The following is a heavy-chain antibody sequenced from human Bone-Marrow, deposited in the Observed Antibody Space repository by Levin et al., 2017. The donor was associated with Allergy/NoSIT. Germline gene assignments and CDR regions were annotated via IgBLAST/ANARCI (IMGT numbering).Heavy chain of an antibody. CDR3: ARVPAFYYDSSGTYTDY. CDR1: GGTFNTYT. D-gene: IGHD3-22*01. V-gene: IGHV1-69*01. Sequence: KISCKASGGTFNTYTLSLVRQAPGQGLEWMGRIIPMYGTTDYAHKFQGRLTITADLSTHTVYMELSSLRSEDTAVYYCARVPAFYYDSSGTYTDYWGQGTAVTVSS. J-gene: IGHJ4*02. CDR2: IIPMYGTT.